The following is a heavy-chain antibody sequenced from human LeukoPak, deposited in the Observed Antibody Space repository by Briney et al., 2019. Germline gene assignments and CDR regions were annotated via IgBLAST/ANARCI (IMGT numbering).Heavy chain of an antibody. CDR1: GGSISSHY. CDR3: ARVHPPYSSSQYYYYYMDV. CDR2: IYYSGST. Sequence: SETLSLTCTVSGGSISSHYWSWIRQPPGKGLEWIGYIYYSGSTNYNPSLKSRVTISVDTSKNQFSLKLSSVTAADTAVYYCARVHPPYSSSQYYYYYMDVWGKGTTVTVSS. V-gene: IGHV4-59*11. D-gene: IGHD6-6*01. J-gene: IGHJ6*03.